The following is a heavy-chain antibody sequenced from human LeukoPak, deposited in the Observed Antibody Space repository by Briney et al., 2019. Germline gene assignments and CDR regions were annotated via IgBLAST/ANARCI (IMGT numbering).Heavy chain of an antibody. D-gene: IGHD6-25*01. Sequence: GASVKVSCKASGYTFTGYYMHWVRQAPGQGLEWMGWINPNSGGTNYAQKFQGRVTMTRDTSISTAYMELSRLRSDDTAVYYCARDPFTRGRMRLGYYWGQGTLVTVSS. V-gene: IGHV1-2*02. CDR2: INPNSGGT. CDR1: GYTFTGYY. J-gene: IGHJ4*02. CDR3: ARDPFTRGRMRLGYY.